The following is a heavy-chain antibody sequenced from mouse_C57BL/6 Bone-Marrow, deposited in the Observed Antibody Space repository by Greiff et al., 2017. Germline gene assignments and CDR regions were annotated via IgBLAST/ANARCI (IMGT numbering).Heavy chain of an antibody. CDR1: GYTFTSYW. V-gene: IGHV1-64*01. J-gene: IGHJ2*01. CDR2: IHPNSGST. D-gene: IGHD1-1*01. Sequence: QVHVKQPGAELVKPGASVKLSCKASGYTFTSYWMHWVKQRPGQGLEWIGMIHPNSGSTNYNEKFKSKATLTVDKSSSTAYMQLSSLTSEDSAVYYCARGGTTVVARDYWGQGTTLTVSS. CDR3: ARGGTTVVARDY.